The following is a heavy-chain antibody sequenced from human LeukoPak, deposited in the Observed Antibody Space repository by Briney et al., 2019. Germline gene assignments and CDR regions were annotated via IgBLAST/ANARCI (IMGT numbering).Heavy chain of an antibody. J-gene: IGHJ4*02. Sequence: SETLSLTCTVSGGSISTYYWSWVRQPPGKGLEWIGYINYSGRTNANSSLKSRVAISVDTSKNQFSLKLSSVTAADTAVYYCARGDSSWYYFDYWGQGTLVTVSS. CDR2: INYSGRT. CDR3: ARGDSSWYYFDY. CDR1: GGSISTYY. V-gene: IGHV4-59*12. D-gene: IGHD6-13*01.